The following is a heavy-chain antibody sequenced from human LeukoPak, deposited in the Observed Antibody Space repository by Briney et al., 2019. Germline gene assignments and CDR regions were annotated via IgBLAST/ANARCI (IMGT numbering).Heavy chain of an antibody. CDR3: ARLQGPGGGSIHGLGFDV. Sequence: GESLKISCKGSGYSFTSYWIGWVRQMPGKGLEWMGIIYPGDSDTRYSPSFQGQVTISADKSISTAYLQWSSLKASDTAMYYCARLQGPGGGSIHGLGFDVWGQGTMVTVSS. CDR2: IYPGDSDT. D-gene: IGHD1-26*01. J-gene: IGHJ3*01. V-gene: IGHV5-51*01. CDR1: GYSFTSYW.